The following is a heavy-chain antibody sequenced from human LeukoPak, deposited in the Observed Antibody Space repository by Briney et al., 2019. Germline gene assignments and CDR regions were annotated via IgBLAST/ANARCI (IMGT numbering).Heavy chain of an antibody. Sequence: SVKVSCKASGGTFSSYAISWVRQAPGQGLEWMGGIIPIFGTANYAQKFQGRVTITADESTSTAYMELSSLRSEDTAVYYCARAVLVGATAAGEYYFDYWGQGTLVTVSS. CDR2: IIPIFGTA. CDR3: ARAVLVGATAAGEYYFDY. V-gene: IGHV1-69*13. D-gene: IGHD1-26*01. J-gene: IGHJ4*02. CDR1: GGTFSSYA.